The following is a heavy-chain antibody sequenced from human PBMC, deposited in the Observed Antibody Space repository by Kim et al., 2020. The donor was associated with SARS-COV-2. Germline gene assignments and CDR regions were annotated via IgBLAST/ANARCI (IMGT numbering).Heavy chain of an antibody. CDR3: ARDEAWSWLQLGLAY. CDR2: ISPNSGDT. J-gene: IGHJ4*02. Sequence: ASVKVSCKVSAHTFTGYYLHWVRQAPGQGLEWMGRISPNSGDTHYAQSFQGRVTMTRDTSINSVYMELRRLTSDDTAVYYCARDEAWSWLQLGLAYWGQG. D-gene: IGHD1-1*01. V-gene: IGHV1-2*06. CDR1: AHTFTGYY.